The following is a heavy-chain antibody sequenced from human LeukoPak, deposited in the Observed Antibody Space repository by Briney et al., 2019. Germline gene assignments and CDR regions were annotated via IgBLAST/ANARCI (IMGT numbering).Heavy chain of an antibody. D-gene: IGHD6-13*01. CDR2: ISGSGGST. CDR1: GFAVFSNY. CDR3: AKRGLAAALFR. J-gene: IGHJ4*02. Sequence: GGSLRLSCAASGFAVFSNYMNWVRQAPGKGLEWVSDISGSGGSTYYADSVKGRFTISRDNSKNTLYLQMNRLRAEDTAVYYCAKRGLAAALFRWGQGTLVTVSS. V-gene: IGHV3-23*01.